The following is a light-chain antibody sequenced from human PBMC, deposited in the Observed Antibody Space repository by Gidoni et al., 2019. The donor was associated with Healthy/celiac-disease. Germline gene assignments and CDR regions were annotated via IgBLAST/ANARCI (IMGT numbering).Light chain of an antibody. J-gene: IGLJ3*02. CDR3: QSYDSSLSGWV. CDR2: GHS. Sequence: QSVLTQPPSVSGAPGQRVTIPCTGRSSNTGAGYDVHWYQQLPGTALKLLIYGHSNRPSGVPDRFSGSKSGTSASLAITGLQAEVEADYYCQSYDSSLSGWVFGGGTKLTVL. CDR1: SSNTGAGYD. V-gene: IGLV1-40*01.